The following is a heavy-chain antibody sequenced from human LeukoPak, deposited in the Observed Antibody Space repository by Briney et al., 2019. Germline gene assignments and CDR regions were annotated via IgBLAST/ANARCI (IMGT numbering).Heavy chain of an antibody. D-gene: IGHD4-17*01. J-gene: IGHJ4*02. CDR1: GGSISSSSYS. V-gene: IGHV4-39*01. CDR3: ARLTYGDFYIDY. CDR2: IYYSGST. Sequence: SETLSLTCTVSGGSISSSSYSWGWLRQPPGKGLEWIGSIYYSGSTYYNPSLKSRVTISVDTSKNQFSLKLSSVTAADTAVYYCARLTYGDFYIDYWGQGTLVTVSS.